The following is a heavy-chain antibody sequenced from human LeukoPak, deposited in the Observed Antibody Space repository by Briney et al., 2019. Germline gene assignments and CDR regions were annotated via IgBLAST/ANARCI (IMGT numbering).Heavy chain of an antibody. Sequence: ASVKVSRKASGYTFTGYYMHWVRQAPGQGLEWMGWINPNSGGTNYAQKFQGRVTMTRDTSISTAYMELRSLRSADTAVFYCARITHRDGDHLDYWGQGTLVTVSS. CDR3: ARITHRDGDHLDY. J-gene: IGHJ4*02. CDR1: GYTFTGYY. D-gene: IGHD4-17*01. V-gene: IGHV1-2*02. CDR2: INPNSGGT.